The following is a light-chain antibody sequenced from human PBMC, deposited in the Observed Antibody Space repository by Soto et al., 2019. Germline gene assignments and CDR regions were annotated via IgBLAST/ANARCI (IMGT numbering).Light chain of an antibody. J-gene: IGKJ3*01. CDR3: QHYDHLPPFT. V-gene: IGKV1-33*01. CDR1: KDIRKI. Sequence: DIQMTQSPSSLSASVGARVTITCQPSKDIRKILNWYQQKPGRAPKLLIYGASNLETGVPSRFSGSGYGTDFTFTISSLQPEDIATYYCQHYDHLPPFTFGPGTKVAIK. CDR2: GAS.